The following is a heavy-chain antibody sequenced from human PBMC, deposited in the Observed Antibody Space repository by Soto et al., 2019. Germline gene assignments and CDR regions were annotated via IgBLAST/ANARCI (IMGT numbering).Heavy chain of an antibody. CDR3: VRSGHSFGGVM. CDR2: MYYSGGS. D-gene: IGHD3-16*01. J-gene: IGHJ4*02. CDR1: GASMNNYY. V-gene: IGHV4-59*01. Sequence: QVQLQEWGPGLVKPSETLSLTCTVSGASMNNYYGSWVRQPPGKGLEWIGYMYYSGGSNSNPSLKGRVTISVDTSKNQLSLKLTSVTAADTAVYYCVRSGHSFGGVMWGQGTLVTVSS.